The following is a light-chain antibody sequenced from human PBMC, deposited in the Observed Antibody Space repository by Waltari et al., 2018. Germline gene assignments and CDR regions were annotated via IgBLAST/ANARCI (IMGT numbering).Light chain of an antibody. CDR1: QSVGRA. Sequence: EIVLTQSPGTLSLSPGERAILSCWASQSVGRALAWYQQKRGQAPRLLIYGASTRASGIPDRFSGSGSGTDFSLTINRLEPEDFAVYYCQHYVRLPVTFGQGTKVEIK. CDR3: QHYVRLPVT. J-gene: IGKJ1*01. V-gene: IGKV3-20*01. CDR2: GAS.